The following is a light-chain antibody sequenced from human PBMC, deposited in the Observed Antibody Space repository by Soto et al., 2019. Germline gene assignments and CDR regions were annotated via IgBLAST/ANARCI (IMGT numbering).Light chain of an antibody. CDR3: MQARQSPST. Sequence: DIVMTQSPLSLPVTHGEPASISYRSSPSLLHINGYNYLDCYLQKPGQSQHPLIYLTSNRASGVPDRFSGSVSGTDFPLNISRVEAEDVAVYYCMQARQSPSTLVQGTKVEI. J-gene: IGKJ1*01. CDR2: LTS. CDR1: PSLLHINGYNY. V-gene: IGKV2-28*01.